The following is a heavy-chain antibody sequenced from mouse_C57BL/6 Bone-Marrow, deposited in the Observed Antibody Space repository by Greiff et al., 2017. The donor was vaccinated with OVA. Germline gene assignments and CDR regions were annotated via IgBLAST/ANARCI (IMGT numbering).Heavy chain of an antibody. CDR2: IDPSDSYN. Sequence: QVQLQQPGAELVKPGASVKLSCKASGYTFTSYWMQWVKQRPGQGLEWIGEIDPSDSYNNYNQKFKGKATLNVDTSSSTSYMQLSSLTSDDSAVYYCAREKGGYLFAYWGQGTLVTVSA. D-gene: IGHD2-2*01. CDR3: AREKGGYLFAY. V-gene: IGHV1-50*01. CDR1: GYTFTSYW. J-gene: IGHJ3*01.